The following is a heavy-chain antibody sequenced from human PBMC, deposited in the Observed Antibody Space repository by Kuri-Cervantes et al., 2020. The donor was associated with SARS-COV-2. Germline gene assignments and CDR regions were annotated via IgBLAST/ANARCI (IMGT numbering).Heavy chain of an antibody. CDR1: GGSISSYY. J-gene: IGHJ6*02. V-gene: IGHV4-59*05. Sequence: SETLSLTCTVSGGSISSYYWSWIRQPPGKGLEWIGSIYYSGSTYYNPSLKSRVTISVDTSKNQFSLKLSSVTAADTAVYYCARLPWGSSWYYGMDVWGQGTTVTVSS. CDR3: ARLPWGSSWYYGMDV. CDR2: IYYSGST. D-gene: IGHD6-6*01.